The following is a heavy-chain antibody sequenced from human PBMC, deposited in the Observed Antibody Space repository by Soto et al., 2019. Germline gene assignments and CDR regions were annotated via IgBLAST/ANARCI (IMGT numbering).Heavy chain of an antibody. CDR2: INHSGST. V-gene: IGHV4-34*01. CDR1: GGSFSGYY. Sequence: QVQLQQWGAGLLKPSETLSLTCAVYGGSFSGYYWSWIRQPPGKGLEWIGEINHSGSTNYNPSLKSRVTISVDTSKNQFALKLSSVTAADTAVYYCARVKRRNPRVVPAAIYYYYGMDVWGQGTTVTVSS. D-gene: IGHD2-2*02. CDR3: ARVKRRNPRVVPAAIYYYYGMDV. J-gene: IGHJ6*02.